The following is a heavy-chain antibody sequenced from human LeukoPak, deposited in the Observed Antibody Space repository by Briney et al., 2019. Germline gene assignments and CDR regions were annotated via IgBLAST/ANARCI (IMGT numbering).Heavy chain of an antibody. Sequence: PGGSLRLSCAVSGFTFSGSAMHWVRQASGKGLEWVGRIRSKANSYATAYAASVKGRFTISRDDSKNTAYLQMNSLKTEDTAVYYCTSPYDSSGYYYYYYGMDVWGQGTTVTVSS. CDR1: GFTFSGSA. D-gene: IGHD3-22*01. V-gene: IGHV3-73*01. CDR3: TSPYDSSGYYYYYYGMDV. CDR2: IRSKANSYAT. J-gene: IGHJ6*02.